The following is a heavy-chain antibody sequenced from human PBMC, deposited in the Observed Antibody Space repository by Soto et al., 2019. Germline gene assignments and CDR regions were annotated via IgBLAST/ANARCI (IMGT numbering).Heavy chain of an antibody. D-gene: IGHD3-22*01. V-gene: IGHV4-30-4*01. Sequence: SETLSLTCTVSGGSISSGDYYWSWIRQPPGKGLEWIGYIYYSGSTYYNPSLKSRVTISVDTSKNQFSLKLSSVTAADTAVYYCASLEYYYDSSGPGNWGQGTLVTVSS. J-gene: IGHJ4*02. CDR1: GGSISSGDYY. CDR3: ASLEYYYDSSGPGN. CDR2: IYYSGST.